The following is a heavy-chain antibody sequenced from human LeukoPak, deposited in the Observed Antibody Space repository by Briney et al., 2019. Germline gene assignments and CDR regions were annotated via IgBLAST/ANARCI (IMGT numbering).Heavy chain of an antibody. Sequence: ETLSLTCAVYGGSFSGYYWSWIRQPPGKGLEWIGEINHSGSTNYNPSLKSRVTISVDTSKNQFSLKLSSVTAADTAVYYCARVKRITIFGVVIIHDAFDIWGQGTMVTASS. V-gene: IGHV4-34*01. CDR1: GGSFSGYY. CDR2: INHSGST. J-gene: IGHJ3*02. CDR3: ARVKRITIFGVVIIHDAFDI. D-gene: IGHD3-3*01.